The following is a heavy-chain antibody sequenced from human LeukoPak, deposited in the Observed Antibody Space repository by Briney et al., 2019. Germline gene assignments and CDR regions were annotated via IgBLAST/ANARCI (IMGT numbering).Heavy chain of an antibody. CDR1: GFTFSSYA. Sequence: GGSLRLSCAASGFTFSSYAMSWVRQAPGKGLEWVSAISGSGGSTYYADSVKGRFTISRDNSKNTLYLQMNSLRAEDTAVYYCAKDFVAAGYLTWGYYFDFWGRGTLVSVSS. V-gene: IGHV3-23*01. CDR2: ISGSGGST. CDR3: AKDFVAAGYLTWGYYFDF. D-gene: IGHD6-13*01. J-gene: IGHJ4*02.